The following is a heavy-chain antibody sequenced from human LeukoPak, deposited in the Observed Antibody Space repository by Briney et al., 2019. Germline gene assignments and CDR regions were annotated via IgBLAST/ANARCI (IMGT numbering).Heavy chain of an antibody. D-gene: IGHD5-18*01. Sequence: PSETLSLTCTVSGGSISSYYWSWIRQPPGKGLEWIGYIYYSGSTNYNPSLKSRVTISVDTSKNQFSLKLSSVTAADTAVYYCARGQGYSYGLDYWGQETLVTVSS. CDR3: ARGQGYSYGLDY. J-gene: IGHJ4*02. CDR2: IYYSGST. V-gene: IGHV4-59*01. CDR1: GGSISSYY.